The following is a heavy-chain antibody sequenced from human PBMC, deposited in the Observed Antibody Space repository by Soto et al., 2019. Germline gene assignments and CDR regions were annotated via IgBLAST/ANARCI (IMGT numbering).Heavy chain of an antibody. CDR1: GYIFTSYG. D-gene: IGHD3-9*01. Sequence: ASVKVSCKASGYIFTSYGITWVRQAPGQGLEWMGLISTYNGNTNYAQKLQDRVTMTTDTSTSTAYMELRSLRSDDTAVYYCARDLIVTGTYFDYWGQGTLVT. CDR2: ISTYNGNT. J-gene: IGHJ4*02. V-gene: IGHV1-18*04. CDR3: ARDLIVTGTYFDY.